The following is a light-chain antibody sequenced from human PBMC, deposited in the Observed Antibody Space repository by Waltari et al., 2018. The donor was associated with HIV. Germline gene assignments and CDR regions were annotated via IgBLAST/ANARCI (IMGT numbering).Light chain of an antibody. V-gene: IGLV1-47*01. CDR2: RND. CDR3: ASWDDGLSGHV. Sequence: QPVLTQPPSASETPGQSLSISCSGGSSNIGRNYVFWYPQVANMAPKLLVSRNDQRPSGVPDRFSGSRSGTSASLVISGLRAEDEALYYCASWDDGLSGHVFGSGTTVFVL. CDR1: SSNIGRNY. J-gene: IGLJ1*01.